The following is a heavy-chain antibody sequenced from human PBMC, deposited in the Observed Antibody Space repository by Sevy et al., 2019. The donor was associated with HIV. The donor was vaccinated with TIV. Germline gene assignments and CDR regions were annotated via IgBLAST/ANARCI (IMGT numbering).Heavy chain of an antibody. CDR1: GFTFSSYW. D-gene: IGHD3-3*01. CDR3: ARVAYYDFWSGYYKVFDY. Sequence: GGSLRLSCAASGFTFSSYWMHWVRQAPGKGLVWVSRINSDGSSTSYADSVKGRFTISRDNAKNTLYLQMNSLRAEDTAVYYCARVAYYDFWSGYYKVFDYWGQRTLVTVSS. V-gene: IGHV3-74*01. CDR2: INSDGSST. J-gene: IGHJ4*02.